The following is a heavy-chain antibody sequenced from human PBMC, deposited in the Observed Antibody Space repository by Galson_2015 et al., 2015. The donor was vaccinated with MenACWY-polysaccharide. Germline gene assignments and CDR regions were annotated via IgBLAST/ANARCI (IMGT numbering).Heavy chain of an antibody. V-gene: IGHV5-51*01. J-gene: IGHJ4*02. CDR3: ARVYRASGSYYRWKCLDY. CDR1: GYSFTNYW. D-gene: IGHD3-10*01. CDR2: IYPGDSDT. Sequence: QSGAEVKKPGESLKISCRGSGYSFTNYWIGWVRQMPGNGLEWMGIIYPGDSDTRYSPSFQGQVTIAADKSTSTAYLQWSSVKASDAAMYYGARVYRASGSYYRWKCLDYWGQGTLVTVSS.